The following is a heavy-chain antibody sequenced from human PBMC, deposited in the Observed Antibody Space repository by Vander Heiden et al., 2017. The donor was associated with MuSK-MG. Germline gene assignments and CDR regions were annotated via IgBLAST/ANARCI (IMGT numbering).Heavy chain of an antibody. CDR2: ISAYNGNT. CDR1: GYTFPSYG. J-gene: IGHJ4*02. V-gene: IGHV1-18*04. CDR3: AKDSDCSGGSCYFDY. Sequence: QVQLVQSGAEVKKPGASVKVSCKASGYTFPSYGISWVRQAPGQGLEWMGWISAYNGNTNYAQKLQGRVTMTTDTSTSTAYMELRRLRSDDTAVYYCAKDSDCSGGSCYFDYWGQGTLVTVSS. D-gene: IGHD2-15*01.